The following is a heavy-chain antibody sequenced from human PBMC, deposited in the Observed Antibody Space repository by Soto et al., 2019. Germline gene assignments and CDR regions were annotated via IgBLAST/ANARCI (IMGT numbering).Heavy chain of an antibody. D-gene: IGHD2-15*01. V-gene: IGHV4-39*01. J-gene: IGHJ4*02. CDR3: ARHDGPGFDCSGGSCYPFPPYYFDY. CDR1: GGSISSSSYY. CDR2: IYYSGST. Sequence: QLQLQESGPGLVKPSETLSLTCTVSGGSISSSSYYWGWIRQPPGKGLEWIGSIYYSGSTYYNPSLKSRVTISVDTSKNQFSLKLSSVTAADTAVYYCARHDGPGFDCSGGSCYPFPPYYFDYWGQGTLVTVSS.